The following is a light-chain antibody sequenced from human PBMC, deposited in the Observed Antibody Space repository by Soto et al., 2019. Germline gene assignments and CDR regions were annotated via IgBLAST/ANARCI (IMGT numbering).Light chain of an antibody. CDR3: SSYTSSSTPLV. Sequence: QSALTQPASVSGSPGQSITISCTGTSSDVGGYNYVSWYQQHPGKAPKLMIYEVSNRPSGVSIRFSGSKSGNTASLTISGLQAEDEADYYCSSYTSSSTPLVFGGGTKVTVL. CDR1: SSDVGGYNY. J-gene: IGLJ3*02. CDR2: EVS. V-gene: IGLV2-14*01.